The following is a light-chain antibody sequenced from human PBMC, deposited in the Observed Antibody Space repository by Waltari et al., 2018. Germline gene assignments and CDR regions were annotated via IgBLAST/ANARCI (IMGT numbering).Light chain of an antibody. CDR3: SSYTSSSTDL. CDR2: DVN. J-gene: IGLJ1*01. V-gene: IGLV2-14*01. CDR1: SSDVGGLNY. Sequence: QSALTQPASVSGSPGQSITIPCTGTSSDVGGLNYVSWYQQHPGNAPKLMIYDVNNRPSGVSNRFSGSKSGNTASLTISGLQAADEADYYCSSYTSSSTDLFGTGTKVTVL.